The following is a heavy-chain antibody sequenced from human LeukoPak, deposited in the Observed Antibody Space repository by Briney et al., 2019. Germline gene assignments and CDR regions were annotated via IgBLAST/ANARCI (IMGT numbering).Heavy chain of an antibody. CDR3: ARGGDPYYFSYMDV. V-gene: IGHV3-74*01. Sequence: GGSLRLSCAASGFTFISYWMHWVRQAPGKGLVWVSRINSDGSSTTYADSVKGRFTISRDNAKNTLYLQMNSLRAEDTAVYYCARGGDPYYFSYMDVWGKGTTVTVSS. J-gene: IGHJ6*03. CDR2: INSDGSST. CDR1: GFTFISYW.